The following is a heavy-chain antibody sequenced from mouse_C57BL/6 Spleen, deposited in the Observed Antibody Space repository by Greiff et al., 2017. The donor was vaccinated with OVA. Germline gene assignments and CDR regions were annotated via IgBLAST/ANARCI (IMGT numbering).Heavy chain of an antibody. J-gene: IGHJ4*01. CDR2: IYPGDGDT. CDR3: ARSSYEAMDY. Sequence: QVQLKESGAELVKPGASVKISCKASGYAFSSYWMNWVKQRPGKGLEWIGQIYPGDGDTNYNGKFKGKATLTADKSSSTAYMQLSSLTSEDSAVYFCARSSYEAMDYWGQGTSVTVSS. CDR1: GYAFSSYW. D-gene: IGHD2-10*01. V-gene: IGHV1-80*01.